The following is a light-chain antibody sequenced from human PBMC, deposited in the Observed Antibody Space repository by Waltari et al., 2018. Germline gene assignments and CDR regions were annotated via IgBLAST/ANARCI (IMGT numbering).Light chain of an antibody. CDR1: HIGRKS. CDR2: DDS. CDR3: QVWDSSSDHVV. J-gene: IGLJ2*01. V-gene: IGLV3-21*02. Sequence: SYVLTQPPSVSVAPGQTARITCGGNHIGRKSVHWYQQKPGQAPMLVVYDDSDRPSGIPERFSGSNSGNTATLTISRVEAGDEADYYCQVWDSSSDHVVFGGGTKLTVL.